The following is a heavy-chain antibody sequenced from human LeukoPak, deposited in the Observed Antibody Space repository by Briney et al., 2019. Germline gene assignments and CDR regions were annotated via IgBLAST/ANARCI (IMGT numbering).Heavy chain of an antibody. CDR1: GFTFTTYA. CDR3: AKAEGGYDARGGYFDY. J-gene: IGHJ4*02. Sequence: GGSLRLSCAASGFTFTTYAMSWVRQAPGKGLEWVSGIVGSGYSTYYADSVKGRFTISRDNSKNTLYLQMNSLRAEDTAVYYCAKAEGGYDARGGYFDYWGQGALVTVSS. V-gene: IGHV3-23*01. D-gene: IGHD5-12*01. CDR2: IVGSGYST.